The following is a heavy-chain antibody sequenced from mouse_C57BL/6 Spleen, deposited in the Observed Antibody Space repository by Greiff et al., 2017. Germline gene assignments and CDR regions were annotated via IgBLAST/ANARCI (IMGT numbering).Heavy chain of an antibody. Sequence: VQLQQPGTELVKPGASVKLSCKASGYTFTSYWMHWVKQRPGQGLEWIGNINPSNGGTNYNEKFKSKATLTVDKSSSTAYMQLSSLTSEDSAVYYCARGDYGSRAWFAYWGQGTLVTVSA. CDR2: INPSNGGT. V-gene: IGHV1-53*01. CDR3: ARGDYGSRAWFAY. J-gene: IGHJ3*01. CDR1: GYTFTSYW. D-gene: IGHD1-1*01.